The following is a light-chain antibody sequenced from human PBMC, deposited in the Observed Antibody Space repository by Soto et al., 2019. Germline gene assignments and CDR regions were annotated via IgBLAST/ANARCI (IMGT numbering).Light chain of an antibody. Sequence: DIQMTQSPSTLSASVGDIVTINFRASQSVNKWLAWYQQKPGKAPKLLIFDASNLESGVPSRFSGNASGTEFTLTITSLQPDDFATYFCQQYNSYSRTFGQGTKVDIK. CDR3: QQYNSYSRT. V-gene: IGKV1-5*01. CDR2: DAS. J-gene: IGKJ1*01. CDR1: QSVNKW.